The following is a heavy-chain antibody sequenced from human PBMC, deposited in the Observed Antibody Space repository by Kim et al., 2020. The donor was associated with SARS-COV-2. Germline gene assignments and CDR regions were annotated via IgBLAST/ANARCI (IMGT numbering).Heavy chain of an antibody. CDR1: GYTFTSYA. J-gene: IGHJ5*02. D-gene: IGHD2-15*01. V-gene: IGHV1-3*01. CDR3: ARGVVVVVAATPGWFDP. Sequence: ASVKVSCKASGYTFTSYAMHWVRQAPGQRLEWMGWINAGNGNTKYSQKFQGRVTITRDTSASTAYMELSSLRSEDTAVYYCARGVVVVVAATPGWFDPWGQGTLVTVSS. CDR2: INAGNGNT.